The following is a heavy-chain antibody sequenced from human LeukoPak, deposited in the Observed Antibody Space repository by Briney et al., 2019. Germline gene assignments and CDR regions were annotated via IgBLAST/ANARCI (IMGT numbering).Heavy chain of an antibody. J-gene: IGHJ4*02. D-gene: IGHD1-14*01. CDR1: GFTFRNYW. V-gene: IGHV3-7*01. Sequence: GGSLRLSCAASGFTFRNYWTNWFRHAPGEGLEWGANIDQHGTEENYVDSVEGRFTTSRDNADNSLYLHMNSLRAADMAVYYCATDRDTRWQNRFDSWGQGTLVTVSS. CDR3: ATDRDTRWQNRFDS. CDR2: IDQHGTEE.